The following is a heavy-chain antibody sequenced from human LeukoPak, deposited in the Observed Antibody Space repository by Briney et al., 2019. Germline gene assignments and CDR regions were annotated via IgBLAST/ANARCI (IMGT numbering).Heavy chain of an antibody. Sequence: SETLSLTCTVSGSSISSSSYYWGWIRQPPGKGLEWIGSIYYSGSTYYNPSLKSRVTISVDTSKNQFSLKLSSVTAADTAVYYCARIAVAGTGVAFDIWGQGTMVTVSS. CDR1: GSSISSSSYY. V-gene: IGHV4-39*01. CDR3: ARIAVAGTGVAFDI. J-gene: IGHJ3*02. CDR2: IYYSGST. D-gene: IGHD6-19*01.